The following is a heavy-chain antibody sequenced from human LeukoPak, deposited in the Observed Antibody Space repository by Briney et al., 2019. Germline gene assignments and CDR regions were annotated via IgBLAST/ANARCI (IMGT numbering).Heavy chain of an antibody. D-gene: IGHD6-19*01. CDR1: GYTFTVYY. V-gene: IGHV1-2*02. Sequence: ASVKVSCKASGYTFTVYYMHWVRQAPGQGLEWMGWINPNSGGTNYAQKFQGRVTMTRDTSISTAYMELSRLRSDDTAVYYCARGSSGWQNWFDPWGQGTLVTVSS. CDR3: ARGSSGWQNWFDP. CDR2: INPNSGGT. J-gene: IGHJ5*02.